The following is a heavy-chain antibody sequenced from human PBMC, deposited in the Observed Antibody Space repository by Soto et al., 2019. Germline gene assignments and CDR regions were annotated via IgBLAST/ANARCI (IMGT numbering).Heavy chain of an antibody. D-gene: IGHD3-22*01. CDR3: ARVASGSSGYPFDY. Sequence: GASVKVSCKASGGTFSSYAISWLRQAPGQGLEWMGRIIPIFGTANYAQKFQGRVTITADKSTSTAYMELSSLRSEDTAVYYCARVASGSSGYPFDYWGQGTLVTVSS. J-gene: IGHJ4*02. V-gene: IGHV1-69*06. CDR2: IIPIFGTA. CDR1: GGTFSSYA.